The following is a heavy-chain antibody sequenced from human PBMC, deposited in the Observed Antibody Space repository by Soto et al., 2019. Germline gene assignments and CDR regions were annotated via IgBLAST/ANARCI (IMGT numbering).Heavy chain of an antibody. CDR3: ARKRARSWFDH. Sequence: PXDALSLTCSVYGGSFSGYYWSWIRQPPGKGLEWIGEINHSGSTNYNPSLKSRVTISVDTSKNQFSLKLSSVTAADTAVYYCARKRARSWFDHWGQGTLVTVSS. V-gene: IGHV4-34*01. CDR2: INHSGST. J-gene: IGHJ5*02. CDR1: GGSFSGYY. D-gene: IGHD6-25*01.